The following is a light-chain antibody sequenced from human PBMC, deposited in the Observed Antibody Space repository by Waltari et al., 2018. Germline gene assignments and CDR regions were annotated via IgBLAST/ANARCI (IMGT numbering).Light chain of an antibody. CDR1: GSGGS. CDR3: SSDAVSNNFYD. Sequence: QSALTQPPSASGSPGQSVTISCTGTGSGGSVSWYQQHPDKAPKLIIYEVTKRPSGVPDRFSGSKSGNTASLTVSGLQAEDEGDYYCSSDAVSNNFYDFGSGTKVTVL. V-gene: IGLV2-8*01. CDR2: EVT. J-gene: IGLJ1*01.